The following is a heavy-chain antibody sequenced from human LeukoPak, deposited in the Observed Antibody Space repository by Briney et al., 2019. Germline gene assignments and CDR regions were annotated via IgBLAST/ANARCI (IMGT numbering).Heavy chain of an antibody. Sequence: GASVKVSCKASGYTFTSYYMHWVRQAPGQGLEWMGIINPSGGSTSYAQKFQGRVTMTRDTSTRTVYMELSSLRSEDTAVYYCARVGDIVVVPAAEGYGMDVWGQGTTVTVSS. D-gene: IGHD2-2*01. CDR3: ARVGDIVVVPAAEGYGMDV. J-gene: IGHJ6*02. V-gene: IGHV1-46*01. CDR1: GYTFTSYY. CDR2: INPSGGST.